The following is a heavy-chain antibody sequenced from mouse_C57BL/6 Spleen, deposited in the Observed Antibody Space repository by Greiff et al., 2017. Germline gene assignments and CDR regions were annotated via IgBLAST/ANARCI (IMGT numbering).Heavy chain of an antibody. CDR1: GFTFSDYG. V-gene: IGHV5-17*01. CDR3: ARLYVAY. D-gene: IGHD2-12*01. Sequence: EVNVVESGGGLVKPGGSLKLSCAASGFTFSDYGMHWVRQAPERGLEWVAYISSGSSTIYYADTVKGRFTLSRDNAKNTLFLQMTSLRSEETAMYYCARLYVAYWGQGTLVTVSA. J-gene: IGHJ3*01. CDR2: ISSGSSTI.